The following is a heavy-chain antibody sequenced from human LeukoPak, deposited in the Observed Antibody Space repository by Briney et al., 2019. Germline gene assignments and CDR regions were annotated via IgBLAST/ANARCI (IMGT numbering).Heavy chain of an antibody. Sequence: GESLRLSCAASGFTVSSNYMSWVRQVPGKGLVWVSVIYSDGTISYADSVKGRFTISRDNSENTLYLQMNSLRVEDTAVYYCAREVGGGASGQWGQGTLVTVSS. CDR2: IYSDGTI. CDR1: GFTVSSNY. J-gene: IGHJ4*02. D-gene: IGHD3-16*01. V-gene: IGHV3-66*01. CDR3: AREVGGGASGQ.